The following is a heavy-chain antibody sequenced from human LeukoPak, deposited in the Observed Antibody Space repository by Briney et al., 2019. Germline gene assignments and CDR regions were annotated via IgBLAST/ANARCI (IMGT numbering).Heavy chain of an antibody. D-gene: IGHD6-19*01. CDR2: INHSGST. J-gene: IGHJ4*02. CDR3: ATNGRIAVAAVY. CDR1: GGSFSGYY. Sequence: PSETLSLTCAVYGGSFSGYYWSWIRQPPGKGLEWIGEINHSGSTNYNPSLKSRVTISVDTSKNQFSLKLSSVTAADTAVYYCATNGRIAVAAVYWGQGTLVTVSS. V-gene: IGHV4-34*01.